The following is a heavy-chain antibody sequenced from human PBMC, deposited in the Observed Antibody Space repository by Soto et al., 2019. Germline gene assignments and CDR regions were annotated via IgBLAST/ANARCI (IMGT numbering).Heavy chain of an antibody. Sequence: GGSLRLSCAASGFTVSSNYMSWVRQAPGKGLEWVSVIYSGGSTYYADSVKGRFTISRDNSKNTLYLQMNSLRAEETGVYYLARDSSSGWYVEYYGMDVWGQGTTVTVS. J-gene: IGHJ6*02. V-gene: IGHV3-53*01. CDR1: GFTVSSNY. D-gene: IGHD6-19*01. CDR3: ARDSSSGWYVEYYGMDV. CDR2: IYSGGST.